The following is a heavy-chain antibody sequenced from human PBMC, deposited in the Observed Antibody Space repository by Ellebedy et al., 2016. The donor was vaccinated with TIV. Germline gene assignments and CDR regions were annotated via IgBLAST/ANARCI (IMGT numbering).Heavy chain of an antibody. J-gene: IGHJ4*02. CDR2: ISYDGSNK. Sequence: GGSLRLSCAASEFTFSSYGMHWVRQAPGKGLEWVAVISYDGSNKYYADSVKGRFTISRDNSKNTLYLQMNSLRAEDTAVYYCARVQFEYFDYWGQGTLVTVSS. CDR3: ARVQFEYFDY. CDR1: EFTFSSYG. V-gene: IGHV3-30*03. D-gene: IGHD5-24*01.